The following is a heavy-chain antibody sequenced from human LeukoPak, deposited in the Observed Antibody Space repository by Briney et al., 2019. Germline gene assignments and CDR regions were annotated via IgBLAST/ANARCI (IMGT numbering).Heavy chain of an antibody. Sequence: PGGSLRLSCAASGFXFSDYYITWIRQAPGKGLEWVSYISGTNSYTNYADSVKDRFTISRDNAKNSLYLQMNSLRDEDTAVYYCVSFYYSAFFDYWGQGTLVTVSS. D-gene: IGHD4/OR15-4a*01. J-gene: IGHJ4*02. CDR2: ISGTNSYT. V-gene: IGHV3-11*03. CDR3: VSFYYSAFFDY. CDR1: GFXFSDYY.